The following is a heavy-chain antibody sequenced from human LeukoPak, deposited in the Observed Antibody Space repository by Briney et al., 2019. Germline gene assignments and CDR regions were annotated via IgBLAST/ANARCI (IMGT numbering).Heavy chain of an antibody. CDR2: ITYDGRST. CDR3: ARGHSSSWAFIDY. V-gene: IGHV3-30*04. D-gene: IGHD6-13*01. J-gene: IGHJ4*02. Sequence: QSGGSLRLSCTASGFMFSSFAIHWVRQAPGKGPEWGAVITYDGRSTYYADSVKGRFSISRDNSKNTLFLQMNSLRPEDTAVYYCARGHSSSWAFIDYWGQGTVVTVSS. CDR1: GFMFSSFA.